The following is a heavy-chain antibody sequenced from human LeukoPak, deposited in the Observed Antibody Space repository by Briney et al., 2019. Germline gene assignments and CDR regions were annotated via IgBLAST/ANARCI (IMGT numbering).Heavy chain of an antibody. D-gene: IGHD3-22*01. V-gene: IGHV3-23*01. CDR1: GFTFSSYA. Sequence: GGSLRLSCAASGFTFSSYAMSWVRQAPGKGLEWVSAISGSGGSTYYADSAKGRFTISRDNSKNALYLQMNSLRAEDTAVYYCAKGAGVVVITAVCFDYWGQGTLVTVSS. CDR3: AKGAGVVVITAVCFDY. J-gene: IGHJ4*02. CDR2: ISGSGGST.